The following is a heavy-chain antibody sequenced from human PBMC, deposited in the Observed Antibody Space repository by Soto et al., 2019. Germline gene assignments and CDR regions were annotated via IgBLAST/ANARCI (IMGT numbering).Heavy chain of an antibody. CDR2: IIPIFGTA. CDR1: GGTFSSYA. V-gene: IGHV1-69*13. CDR3: AARITIFGVGLSAFDI. Sequence: SVKVSCKASGGTFSSYAISWVRQAPGQGLEWMGGIIPIFGTANYAQKFQGRVTITADESTSTAYMELSSVTAADTAVYYCAARITIFGVGLSAFDIWGQGTMVTVSS. J-gene: IGHJ3*02. D-gene: IGHD3-3*01.